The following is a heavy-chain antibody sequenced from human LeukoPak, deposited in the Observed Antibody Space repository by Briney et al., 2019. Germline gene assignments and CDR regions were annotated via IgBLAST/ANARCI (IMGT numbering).Heavy chain of an antibody. CDR1: VFTFSTYV. D-gene: IGHD1-1*01. V-gene: IGHV3-23*01. J-gene: IGHJ4*02. CDR2: ISGSGGST. Sequence: GGSLRLSCAASVFTFSTYVMSWLRQAPGKGLEWVSAISGSGGSTYYADSVKGRFTISRDNSKNTLYLQMNSLGADDTAVYYCAKGNWRYFDYWGQGTLVTVSS. CDR3: AKGNWRYFDY.